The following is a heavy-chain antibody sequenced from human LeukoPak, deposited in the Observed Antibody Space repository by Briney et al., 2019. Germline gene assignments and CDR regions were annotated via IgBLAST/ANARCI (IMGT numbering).Heavy chain of an antibody. J-gene: IGHJ5*02. CDR2: IYWDDDK. D-gene: IGHD4-17*01. V-gene: IGHV2-5*02. Sequence: SGPTLVKPTQTLTLTCTFSGFSLSTGGVGVGWIRQFPGKALGWLALIYWDDDKRYSPSLKSRLTITKDTSKNQVVLTMTNMDPVDTATYFCAHRPRTTVTGGWFDPWGQGTLVTVSS. CDR3: AHRPRTTVTGGWFDP. CDR1: GFSLSTGGVG.